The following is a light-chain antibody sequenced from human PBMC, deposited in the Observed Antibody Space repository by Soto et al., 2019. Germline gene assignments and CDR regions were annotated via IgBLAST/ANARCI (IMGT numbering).Light chain of an antibody. Sequence: DIQMTQSPSSLSASVGDRVTITCRASQGISNYLAWYQQKPGKVLKLLIYAASTLQSGVPSRFSGSASGTDFTLTISSLQPEDVATYFCQKYNSAPHTFGQGTKLEIK. CDR1: QGISNY. CDR3: QKYNSAPHT. J-gene: IGKJ2*01. V-gene: IGKV1-27*01. CDR2: AAS.